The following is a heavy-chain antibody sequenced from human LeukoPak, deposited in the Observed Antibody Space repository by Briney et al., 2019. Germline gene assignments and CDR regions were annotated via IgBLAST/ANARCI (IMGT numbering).Heavy chain of an antibody. CDR2: ISRSSTTI. V-gene: IGHV3-48*01. CDR1: GFTFSNYS. J-gene: IGHJ4*02. CDR3: ARGASDETFDY. Sequence: PGGSLRLSCAASGFTFSNYSMNWVRQAPGKGLEWVSYISRSSTTIYYADSVKGRFTISRDNAKKSLYLQMNSLRAEDTAVYYCARGASDETFDYWGQGTLVTVSS.